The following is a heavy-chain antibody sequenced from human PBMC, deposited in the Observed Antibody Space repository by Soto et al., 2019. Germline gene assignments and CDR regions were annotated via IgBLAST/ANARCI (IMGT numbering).Heavy chain of an antibody. CDR1: RGPVSSYY. CDR2: VYYSGST. D-gene: IGHD4-4*01. V-gene: IGHV4-59*08. CDR3: ARHSNRNYGLYYFDY. Sequence: PSGTPSLTCTFSRGPVSSYYWGWIRPSPGKGLEWIGYVYYSGSTKYRPSLKSRVTISVDTSKNQFSLRVSSATAADTAVYYCARHSNRNYGLYYFDYWGLGALVTVSS. J-gene: IGHJ4*02.